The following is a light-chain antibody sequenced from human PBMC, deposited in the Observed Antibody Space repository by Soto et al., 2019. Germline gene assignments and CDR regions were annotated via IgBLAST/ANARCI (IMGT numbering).Light chain of an antibody. V-gene: IGKV3-20*01. CDR2: GTS. J-gene: IGKJ4*01. Sequence: EIVLTLSPGTLSLSPGEGATLSCRASQTISSSYLAWYQQKPGLAPRLLIYGTSSRAPGIPDRFSGTGFGTDFTLTISRLEPEDFAVYFCQQYGNSPLTFGGGTKVDIK. CDR1: QTISSSY. CDR3: QQYGNSPLT.